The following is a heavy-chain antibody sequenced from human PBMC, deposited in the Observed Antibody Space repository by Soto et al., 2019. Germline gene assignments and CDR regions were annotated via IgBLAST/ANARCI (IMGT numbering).Heavy chain of an antibody. D-gene: IGHD3-22*01. J-gene: IGHJ4*02. CDR3: AKEWVYDSSGWSFDY. CDR1: GFTFSSYG. V-gene: IGHV3-30*18. CDR2: ISYDGSNK. Sequence: QVQLVESGGGVVQPGRSLRLSCAPSGFTFSSYGMHWVRQAPGKGLEWVAVISYDGSNKYYADSVKGRFTISRDNSKNTLYLQMNSLRAEDTAVYYCAKEWVYDSSGWSFDYWGQGTLVTVSS.